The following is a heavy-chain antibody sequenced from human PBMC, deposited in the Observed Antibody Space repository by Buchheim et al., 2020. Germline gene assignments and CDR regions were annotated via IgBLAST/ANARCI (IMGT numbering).Heavy chain of an antibody. CDR2: INSDGIDI. D-gene: IGHD4/OR15-4a*01. Sequence: EVQLVESGGGLVQPGGSLTLACAASGLTFSRHWMHWVRQAPGKGLVWLSGINSDGIDINYADSVRDRFTISRDNAKNTLYLRMTSLRAEDTALYYCSSGANGGGYPEFWGQGTL. CDR1: GLTFSRHW. J-gene: IGHJ4*02. CDR3: SSGANGGGYPEF. V-gene: IGHV3-74*01.